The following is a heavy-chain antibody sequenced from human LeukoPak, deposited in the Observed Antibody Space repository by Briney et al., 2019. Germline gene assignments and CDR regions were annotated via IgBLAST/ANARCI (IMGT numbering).Heavy chain of an antibody. V-gene: IGHV3-53*01. CDR3: ARVSGSGSYYFYYYFDY. CDR1: GFTVSSNY. Sequence: GGSLRLSCAASGFTVSSNYMSWVRQAPGKGLEWVSVIYSGGSTYYADSVKGRFTISRDNSKNTLYLQTNSLSAEDTAVYYCARVSGSGSYYFYYYFDYWGQGTLVTVSS. D-gene: IGHD3-10*01. J-gene: IGHJ4*02. CDR2: IYSGGST.